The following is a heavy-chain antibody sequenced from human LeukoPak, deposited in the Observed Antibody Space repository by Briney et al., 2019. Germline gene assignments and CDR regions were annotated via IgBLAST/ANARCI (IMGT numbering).Heavy chain of an antibody. J-gene: IGHJ6*03. V-gene: IGHV4-38-2*02. CDR1: GYSISSGYY. Sequence: SETLSLTCTVSGYSISSGYYWGWIRQPPGKGLEWIGSIYHSGSTYYNPSLKSRVTISVDTSKNQFSLKLSSVTAADTAVYYCARGHYHYDYVWGSYRTDYYYYYYMDVWGKGTTVTVSS. CDR3: ARGHYHYDYVWGSYRTDYYYYYYMDV. CDR2: IYHSGST. D-gene: IGHD3-16*02.